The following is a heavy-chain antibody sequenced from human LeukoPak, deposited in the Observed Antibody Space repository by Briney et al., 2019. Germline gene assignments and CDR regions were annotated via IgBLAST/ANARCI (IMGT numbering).Heavy chain of an antibody. J-gene: IGHJ3*02. Sequence: GESLKISCKGSGYTFTSYWIAWVRQMPGKGLEWMGIIYPGDSDTRYSPSFQGQVTISADKSISTAYLQWSSLKASDTAMYYCARSITMIAVVAAFDIWGQGTMVTVSS. CDR2: IYPGDSDT. V-gene: IGHV5-51*01. CDR3: ARSITMIAVVAAFDI. CDR1: GYTFTSYW. D-gene: IGHD3-22*01.